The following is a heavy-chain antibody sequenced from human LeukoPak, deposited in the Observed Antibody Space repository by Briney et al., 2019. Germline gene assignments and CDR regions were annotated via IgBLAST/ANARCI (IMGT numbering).Heavy chain of an antibody. Sequence: PGGSLRLSCAASGFTFSSYEMNWVRQAPGKGLEWVSYISSSGSTIYYADSVEGRFTISRDNAKNSLYLQMNSLRAEDTAVYYCARGRCSSTSCYARGRFDPWGQGTLVTVSS. CDR3: ARGRCSSTSCYARGRFDP. CDR2: ISSSGSTI. J-gene: IGHJ5*02. CDR1: GFTFSSYE. D-gene: IGHD2-2*01. V-gene: IGHV3-48*03.